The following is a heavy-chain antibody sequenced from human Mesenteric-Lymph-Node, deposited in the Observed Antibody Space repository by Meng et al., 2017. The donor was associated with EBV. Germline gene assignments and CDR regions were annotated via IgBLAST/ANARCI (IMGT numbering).Heavy chain of an antibody. Sequence: QLVEAGTGLVKPSGTLSLIGSFSGGSIRRASFYWCWTRKPPGKGLEWIGSIYYSGRTYYSPSLKSRVTISVDKSNNHFSLKLSSVPPADTAVYYCARHDSGTFGYYFDSWGQGSLVTVSS. CDR3: ARHDSGTFGYYFDS. CDR2: IYYSGRT. J-gene: IGHJ4*02. D-gene: IGHD1-26*01. CDR1: GGSIRRASFY. V-gene: IGHV4-39*01.